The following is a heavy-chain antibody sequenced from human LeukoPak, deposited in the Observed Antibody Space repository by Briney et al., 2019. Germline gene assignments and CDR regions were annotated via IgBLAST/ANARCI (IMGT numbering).Heavy chain of an antibody. CDR2: MSPDGNKK. V-gene: IGHV3-30-3*01. CDR3: AKNYGDY. Sequence: PGGSLRLSCAASGFTFSDYNMHWVRQAPGKGLDWVALMSPDGNKKYYADSVKGRFTISRDNSKNTVDLQLNSLRAEDTAVYYCAKNYGDYWGQGTLVTVSS. D-gene: IGHD1-7*01. J-gene: IGHJ4*02. CDR1: GFTFSDYN.